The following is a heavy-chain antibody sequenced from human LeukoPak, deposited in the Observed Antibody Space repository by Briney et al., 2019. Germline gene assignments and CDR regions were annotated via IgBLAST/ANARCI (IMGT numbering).Heavy chain of an antibody. Sequence: ASVKVSCKASGYTFTSYGISWVRQAPGQGLEWMGWISGYNGNTHYAQKLQGRVTMTTDTSTSTAYMELRSLRSEDTAVYYCARGPYCSGGTCYSQYFDYWGQGTLVTVSS. J-gene: IGHJ4*02. CDR1: GYTFTSYG. CDR2: ISGYNGNT. V-gene: IGHV1-18*01. CDR3: ARGPYCSGGTCYSQYFDY. D-gene: IGHD2-15*01.